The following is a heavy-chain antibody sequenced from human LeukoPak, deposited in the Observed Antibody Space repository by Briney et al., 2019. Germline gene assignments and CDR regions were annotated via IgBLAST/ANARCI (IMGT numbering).Heavy chain of an antibody. CDR1: GFTFRSYS. D-gene: IGHD4-11*01. CDR2: ITSSSSHI. Sequence: GGPLRLSCKPSGFTFRSYSMAWVRRAPGRGLERVSSITSSSSHIYYADSVKGRFTISRDNAKNSVYLQMNSLRAEDTAVYYCARVKMGATVTTFHYYCMDVWGVGTTVTVSS. CDR3: ARVKMGATVTTFHYYCMDV. V-gene: IGHV3-21*06. J-gene: IGHJ6*03.